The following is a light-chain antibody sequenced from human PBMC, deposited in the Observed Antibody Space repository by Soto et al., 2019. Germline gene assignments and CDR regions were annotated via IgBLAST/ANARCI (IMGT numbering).Light chain of an antibody. J-gene: IGLJ2*01. CDR1: SSNIGAGYD. CDR2: GNS. CDR3: QSYDSSHVV. V-gene: IGLV1-40*01. Sequence: QSVLTQPPSVSGAPGHRVTLSCTGSSSNIGAGYDVHWYQQLPGTAPKLLIYGNSNRPSGVPDRFSGSKSGTSASLAITGLQAEDEADYYCQSYDSSHVVFGGGTKLTVL.